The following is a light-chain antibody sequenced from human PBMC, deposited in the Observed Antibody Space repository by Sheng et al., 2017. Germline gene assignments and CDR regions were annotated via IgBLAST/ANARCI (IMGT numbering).Light chain of an antibody. J-gene: IGLJ3*02. CDR2: SDY. Sequence: QSVLSQPPSMSATPGHGVTISCSGSTSNIGRNTVSWYQQVPGAAPKLLIFSDYQRPSGVPDRISGSKSGTSASLDIRGLQSDDEADYYCSVWDASLNAWVFGGGTKLTVL. CDR3: SVWDASLNAWV. V-gene: IGLV1-44*01. CDR1: TSNIGRNT.